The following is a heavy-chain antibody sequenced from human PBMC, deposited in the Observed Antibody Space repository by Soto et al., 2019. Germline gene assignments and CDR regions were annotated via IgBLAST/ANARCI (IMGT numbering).Heavy chain of an antibody. CDR2: IYNSKTT. J-gene: IGHJ4*02. V-gene: IGHV4-61*01. CDR1: GSSVSGGIYY. CDR3: ARYHDYGDYGYFDS. D-gene: IGHD4-17*01. Sequence: LPETLSLTCTVSGSSVSGGIYYWTWIRQPPGKGLEWIGYIYNSKTTNYNASLRSRVTISVDTSKNQFSLRLTYVTAADTAVYYCARYHDYGDYGYFDSWGQGTLVTVSS.